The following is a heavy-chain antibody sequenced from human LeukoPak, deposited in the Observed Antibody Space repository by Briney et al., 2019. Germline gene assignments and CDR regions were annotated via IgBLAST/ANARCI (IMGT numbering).Heavy chain of an antibody. J-gene: IGHJ3*02. CDR2: ISYDGSNK. V-gene: IGHV3-30-3*01. Sequence: GGSLRLSCAASGFTFSSYAMHWVRQAPGKGLEWVAVISYDGSNKYYADSVKGRFTISRDNSKNTLYLQMNSLRAEDTAVYYCARPVLLYFDWSDAFDIWGQGTMVTVSS. CDR3: ARPVLLYFDWSDAFDI. CDR1: GFTFSSYA. D-gene: IGHD3-9*01.